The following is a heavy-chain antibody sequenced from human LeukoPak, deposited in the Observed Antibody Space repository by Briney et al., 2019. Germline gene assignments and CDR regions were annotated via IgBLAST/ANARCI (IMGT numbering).Heavy chain of an antibody. V-gene: IGHV1-8*01. D-gene: IGHD5-18*01. Sequence: ASVKASCKASGYTFTSYDINWVRQATGQGLEWMGWMNPNSGNTGYAQKFQGRVTMTRNTFISTAYMELSSLRSEDTAVYYCARDNIQLWLRHDAFDIWGQGTMVTVSS. CDR2: MNPNSGNT. CDR1: GYTFTSYD. J-gene: IGHJ3*02. CDR3: ARDNIQLWLRHDAFDI.